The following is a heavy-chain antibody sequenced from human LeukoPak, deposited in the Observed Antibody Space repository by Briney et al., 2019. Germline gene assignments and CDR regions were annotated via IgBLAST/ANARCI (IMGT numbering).Heavy chain of an antibody. CDR3: ARDRFYYDSSGYRKDEGAFDY. Sequence: SETLSLTCTDSGYSISSGYYWGWIRQPPGKGLEWIGYIYHSGSTYYNPSLQSRVTISVDRSKNQFSLKLSSVTAADTAVYYCARDRFYYDSSGYRKDEGAFDYWGQGTLVTVSS. J-gene: IGHJ4*02. V-gene: IGHV4-38-2*02. CDR1: GYSISSGYY. D-gene: IGHD3-22*01. CDR2: IYHSGST.